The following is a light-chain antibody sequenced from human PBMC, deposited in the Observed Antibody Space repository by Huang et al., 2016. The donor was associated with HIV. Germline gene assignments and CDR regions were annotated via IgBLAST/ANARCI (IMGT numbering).Light chain of an antibody. CDR2: AAS. Sequence: DIQMTQSPSSLSPSVGDRITITCRASQSISTSLNWFQQKPGKAPKLLIYAASSLQSGVPSRFSGSGSGTDFTLTISSLQPEDFATYYCQQSYSTSITFGQGTRLEIK. CDR3: QQSYSTSIT. J-gene: IGKJ5*01. CDR1: QSISTS. V-gene: IGKV1-39*01.